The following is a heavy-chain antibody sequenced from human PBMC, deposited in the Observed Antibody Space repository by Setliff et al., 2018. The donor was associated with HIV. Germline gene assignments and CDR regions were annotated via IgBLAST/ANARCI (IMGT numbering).Heavy chain of an antibody. CDR2: ISQDDGSKK. Sequence: PGGSLRLSCAASGFTFSTHAMHWVRQAPGKGLEWVAVISQDDGSKKYYADSVKGRFTVSRYNSKNTLYLQMNSLRAEDTAVYFCVRGDVAFLGVLSPLAVWGQGTMVTVS. CDR1: GFTFSTHA. D-gene: IGHD1-26*01. V-gene: IGHV3-30*01. J-gene: IGHJ3*01. CDR3: VRGDVAFLGVLSPLAV.